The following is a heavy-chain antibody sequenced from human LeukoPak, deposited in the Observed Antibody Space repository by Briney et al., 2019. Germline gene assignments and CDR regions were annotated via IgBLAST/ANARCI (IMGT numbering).Heavy chain of an antibody. CDR3: ATDRDNSDWQKRFDS. Sequence: QPGGSLRLSCAASGFTFSTYWMNWYRQAPGKRLEWVGNINQDASEINYVDSVRGRFTISRDNAKNSLHLQMNSLRAEDTAVYYCATDRDNSDWQKRFDSWGQGTLVTVSS. J-gene: IGHJ4*02. CDR1: GFTFSTYW. D-gene: IGHD2-21*02. CDR2: INQDASEI. V-gene: IGHV3-7*01.